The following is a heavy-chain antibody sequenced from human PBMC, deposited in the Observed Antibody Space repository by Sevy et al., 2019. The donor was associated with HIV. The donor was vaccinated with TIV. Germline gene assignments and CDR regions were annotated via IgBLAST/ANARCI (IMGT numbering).Heavy chain of an antibody. J-gene: IGHJ6*02. CDR2: IIPIFGTA. Sequence: ASVKVSCKASGGTFSSYAISWVRQAPGQGLEWMGGIIPIFGTANYAQKSQGRVTITADESTSTAYMELSSLRSEDTAVYYCARNARITGTMVDYYYGMDVWGQGTTVTVSS. V-gene: IGHV1-69*13. CDR1: GGTFSSYA. CDR3: ARNARITGTMVDYYYGMDV. D-gene: IGHD1-20*01.